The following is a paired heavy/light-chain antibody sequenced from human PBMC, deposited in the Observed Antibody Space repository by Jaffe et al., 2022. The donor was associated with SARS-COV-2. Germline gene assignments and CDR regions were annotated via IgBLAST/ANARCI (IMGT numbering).Light chain of an antibody. Sequence: QAVVTQEPSLTVSPGGTVTLTCGSSTGAVTNGHYPYWFQQRPGQAPTTLIYDTNNRHSWAPARFSGSLLGGKAALTLSGAQPEDEADYYCLLSFSGARPGIFGGGTKLTVL. J-gene: IGLJ2*01. V-gene: IGLV7-46*01. CDR1: TGAVTNGHY. CDR3: LLSFSGARPGI. CDR2: DTN.
Heavy chain of an antibody. D-gene: IGHD6-6*01. V-gene: IGHV3-64D*06. J-gene: IGHJ4*02. CDR2: ISSSGGIT. CDR1: GFTFSSYA. CDR3: VKFLSGGSIAARRSFDF. Sequence: DVQLVESGGGLVQPGGSLRLSCSASGFTFSSYAMHWVRQAPGKGLEYVAAISSSGGITYYADSMKDRFSVSRDNSKNTLWLQMSGLRADDTAIYYCVKFLSGGSIAARRSFDFWGQGTLVTVSS.